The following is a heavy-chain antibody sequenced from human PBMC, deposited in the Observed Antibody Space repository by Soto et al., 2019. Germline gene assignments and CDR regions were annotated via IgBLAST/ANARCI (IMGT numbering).Heavy chain of an antibody. D-gene: IGHD3-22*01. J-gene: IGHJ5*01. CDR1: GFDFSDSY. CDR3: ASSVDRGWLQLTPDS. Sequence: VQLVESGGDLVKPGGSLRLSCAASGFDFSDSYMSWVRQAPGKGPEWVSYINSGSSYTGYADSVKGRFTISRDNAKNSLDLQMNSLRAEDTAVYYCASSVDRGWLQLTPDSWGQGTLVIVSS. V-gene: IGHV3-11*06. CDR2: INSGSSYT.